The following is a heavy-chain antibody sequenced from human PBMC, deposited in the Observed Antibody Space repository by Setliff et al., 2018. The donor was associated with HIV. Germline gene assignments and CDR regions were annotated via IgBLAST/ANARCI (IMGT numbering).Heavy chain of an antibody. V-gene: IGHV4-34*01. D-gene: IGHD2-21*02. J-gene: IGHJ6*02. CDR3: ARAMRGVVVTNMYYYYGMDV. CDR1: GGSFSGYY. Sequence: SETLSLTCAVYGGSFSGYYWSWIRQPPGKGLEWIGEINQSGSTHYNPSLKSRVTISVDTSKNQFSLKLSSVTAADTAVYYCARAMRGVVVTNMYYYYGMDVWGQGTTVTVSS. CDR2: INQSGST.